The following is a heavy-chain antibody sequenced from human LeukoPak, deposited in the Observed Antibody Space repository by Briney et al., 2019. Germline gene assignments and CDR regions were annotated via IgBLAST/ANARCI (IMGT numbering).Heavy chain of an antibody. D-gene: IGHD1-26*01. CDR2: IYYSGST. Sequence: SETLSLTCTVSGGSISSYYWSWIRQPPGEGLEWIGYIYYSGSTNYNPSLKSRVTISVDTSKNQFSLKLSSVTAADTAVYYCARGAIVGATHYYYYYMDVWGKGTTVTVSS. CDR1: GGSISSYY. J-gene: IGHJ6*03. CDR3: ARGAIVGATHYYYYYMDV. V-gene: IGHV4-59*01.